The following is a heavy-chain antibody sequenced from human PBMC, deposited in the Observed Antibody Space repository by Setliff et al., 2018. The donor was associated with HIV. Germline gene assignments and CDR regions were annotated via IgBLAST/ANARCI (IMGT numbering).Heavy chain of an antibody. D-gene: IGHD3-16*02. J-gene: IGHJ6*03. V-gene: IGHV3-33*06. CDR1: GFTFSSCW. CDR3: AKAFYPQYYHYYMDV. CDR2: IWYDGSNK. Sequence: GGSLRLSCAASGFTFSSCWVTWVRQAPGKGLEWVAVIWYDGSNKYYADSVKGRFTISRDNSKNTLYLQMNSLRAEDTAVYYCAKAFYPQYYHYYMDVWGKGTTVTVSS.